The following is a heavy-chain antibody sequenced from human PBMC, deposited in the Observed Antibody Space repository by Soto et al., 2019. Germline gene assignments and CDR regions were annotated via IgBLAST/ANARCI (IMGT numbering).Heavy chain of an antibody. CDR2: ISGSGDKT. CDR1: GFTFKYYA. D-gene: IGHD2-8*01. Sequence: EVQLLQSGGGLAQPGTSLRLSCAASGFTFKYYAMTWVRQAPGKGLEWVSTISGSGDKTDYADSVKGRLRVSRDNSKDTLYVQMDSLRADDTALYYCARESKWYGGQYFQDWGQGTLVTVSS. V-gene: IGHV3-23*01. J-gene: IGHJ1*01. CDR3: ARESKWYGGQYFQD.